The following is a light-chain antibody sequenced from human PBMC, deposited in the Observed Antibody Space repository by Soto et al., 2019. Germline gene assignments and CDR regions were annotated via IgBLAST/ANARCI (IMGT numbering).Light chain of an antibody. CDR3: AASDDSLSDYV. CDR2: RNN. CDR1: SSNIGSNY. V-gene: IGLV1-47*01. Sequence: QSVLTQPPSASGTPGQRVTISCSGSSSNIGSNYVYWYQQLPGTAPKLLIYRNNQRPSGVPDRFSGSKSGTSASLAISGLRSEDEADYYCAASDDSLSDYVFGTGTKVTV. J-gene: IGLJ1*01.